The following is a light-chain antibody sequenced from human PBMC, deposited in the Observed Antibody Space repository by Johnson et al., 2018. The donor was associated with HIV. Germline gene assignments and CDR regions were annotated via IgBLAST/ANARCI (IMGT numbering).Light chain of an antibody. J-gene: IGLJ1*01. CDR1: SSNIGNNY. Sequence: QSVLTQPPSVSAAPGQKVTISCSGSSSNIGNNYVSWYQQLPGTAPKLLIYENNKRPSGIPDRFSGSKSRTSATLAITGLQPGDEADYYCGTWDTSLSAGGVFGSGTKVTVL. CDR3: GTWDTSLSAGGV. CDR2: ENN. V-gene: IGLV1-51*02.